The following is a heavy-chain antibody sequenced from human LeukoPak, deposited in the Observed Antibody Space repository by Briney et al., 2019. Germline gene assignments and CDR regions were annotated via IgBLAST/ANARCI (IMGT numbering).Heavy chain of an antibody. V-gene: IGHV3-21*01. CDR3: ASDDIVVVPAAMGHYYYGMDV. CDR2: ISSSSSYI. D-gene: IGHD2-2*01. CDR1: GFTFSSYS. J-gene: IGHJ6*02. Sequence: GGSLRLSCAASGFTFSSYSMNWVRQAPGKGLEWVSSISSSSSYIYYADSVKGRFTISRDNAKNSLYLQMNSLRAEDTAVYYCASDDIVVVPAAMGHYYYGMDVWGQGTTVTVSS.